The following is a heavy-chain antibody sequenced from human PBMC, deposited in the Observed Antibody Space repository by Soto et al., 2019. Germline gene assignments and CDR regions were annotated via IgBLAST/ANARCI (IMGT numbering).Heavy chain of an antibody. J-gene: IGHJ6*02. D-gene: IGHD2-2*01. CDR1: GYDFTAYD. CDR3: GRGPSPRAPAGGTPYYYAMDV. V-gene: IGHV1-8*02. Sequence: ASVKVSCKASGYDFTAYDINWVRQASGQGLEWMGWMNPINGATGSARRFQGRVSMTRNTATATAYLELTSLRSDDSAVYFCGRGPSPRAPAGGTPYYYAMDVWGQGTTVTV. CDR2: MNPINGAT.